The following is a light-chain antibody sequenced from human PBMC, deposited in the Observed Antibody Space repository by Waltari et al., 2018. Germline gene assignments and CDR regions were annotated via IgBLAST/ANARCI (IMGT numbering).Light chain of an antibody. Sequence: QSALTQPASVSGSPGQSITISCTGRRSDVGSSNLVSWSLHPPGKAPNLIIYEVTKRPSGVSNRFSGSKSGNTASLTISGLQAEDEADYYCYSYAGGRVFGTGTKVTVL. CDR3: YSYAGGRV. V-gene: IGLV2-23*02. CDR1: RSDVGSSNL. J-gene: IGLJ1*01. CDR2: EVT.